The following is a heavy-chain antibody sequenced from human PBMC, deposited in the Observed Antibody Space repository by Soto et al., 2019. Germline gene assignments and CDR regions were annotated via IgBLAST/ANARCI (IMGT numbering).Heavy chain of an antibody. D-gene: IGHD3-22*01. CDR1: GFTFSSYW. J-gene: IGHJ6*02. V-gene: IGHV3-74*01. CDR3: ASSTYYYDSSGYYYYYYYGMDV. Sequence: GGSLRLSCAASGFTFSSYWMHWVRQAPGKGLVWVSRINSDGSSTSYADSVKGRFTISRDNAKNTLYLQINSLRAEDTAVYYCASSTYYYDSSGYYYYYYYGMDVWGQGTTVTVSS. CDR2: INSDGSST.